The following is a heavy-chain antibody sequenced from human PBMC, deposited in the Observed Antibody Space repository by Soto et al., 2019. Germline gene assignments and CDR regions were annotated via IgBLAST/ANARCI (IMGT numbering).Heavy chain of an antibody. V-gene: IGHV3-53*02. CDR2: TNTGGTT. D-gene: IGHD1-26*01. CDR3: AKGDGFILDV. CDR1: GFTVNSNY. Sequence: EVQVWATGGGLIQPGGSLRLSCAASGFTVNSNYMSWVRQAPGEGLQRLSITNTGGTTYYADSVKGRLTVSRDNSKNTLYLQMNSLRAEDTAVYYCAKGDGFILDVCGQGTTVSGSS. J-gene: IGHJ6*02.